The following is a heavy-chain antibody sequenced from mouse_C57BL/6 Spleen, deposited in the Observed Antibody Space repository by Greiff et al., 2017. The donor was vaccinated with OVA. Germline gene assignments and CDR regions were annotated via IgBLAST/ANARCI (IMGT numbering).Heavy chain of an antibody. Sequence: ESGAELVRPGASVTLSCKASGYTFTDYEMHWVKQTPVHGLEWIGAIDPETGGTAYNQKFKGKAILTADKSSSTAYMELRSLTSEDSAVYYCTRNGNFYDYWGQGTTLTVSS. D-gene: IGHD2-1*01. CDR3: TRNGNFYDY. CDR2: IDPETGGT. V-gene: IGHV1-15*01. J-gene: IGHJ2*01. CDR1: GYTFTDYE.